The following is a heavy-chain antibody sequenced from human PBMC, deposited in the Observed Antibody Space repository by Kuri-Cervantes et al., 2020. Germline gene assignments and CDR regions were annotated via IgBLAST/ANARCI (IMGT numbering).Heavy chain of an antibody. D-gene: IGHD6-19*01. CDR2: ISYDGSNK. V-gene: IGHV3-30*18. Sequence: GESLKISCAASGFTFSSYGMHWVRQAPGKGLEWVAVISYDGSNKYYADSVQGRFTISRDNAKNSLYLQMNSLRAEDTALYYCAKDNGVGQWLVVGFDIWGQGTMVTVSS. CDR3: AKDNGVGQWLVVGFDI. CDR1: GFTFSSYG. J-gene: IGHJ3*02.